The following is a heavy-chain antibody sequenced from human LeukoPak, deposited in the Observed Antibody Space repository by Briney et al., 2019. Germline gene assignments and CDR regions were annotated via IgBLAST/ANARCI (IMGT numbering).Heavy chain of an antibody. CDR2: IIRKANGPTT. V-gene: IGHV3-73*01. Sequence: GGSLRLSCAASGFTFSGSGIHWVRQAAGKGLEWVGRIIRKANGPTTEYAESVKGRLSISTDDSKNTACMHMNSMKTEDTAVYYCSRPGYNYGDDYWGQGTQVTVSS. CDR1: GFTFSGSG. D-gene: IGHD5-18*01. CDR3: SRPGYNYGDDY. J-gene: IGHJ4*02.